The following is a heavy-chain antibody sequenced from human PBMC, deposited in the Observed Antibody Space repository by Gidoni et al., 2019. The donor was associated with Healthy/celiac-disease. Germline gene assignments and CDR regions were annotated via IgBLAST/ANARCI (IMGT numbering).Heavy chain of an antibody. CDR3: AHFERIAAAGIGY. D-gene: IGHD6-13*01. Sequence: TAMEWLALIYWNDDKRYRPSLKSRLTITKDTSKNQVVLTMTNMDPGDTATYYCAHFERIAAAGIGYWGQGTLVTVSS. J-gene: IGHJ4*02. CDR2: IYWNDDK. V-gene: IGHV2-5*01.